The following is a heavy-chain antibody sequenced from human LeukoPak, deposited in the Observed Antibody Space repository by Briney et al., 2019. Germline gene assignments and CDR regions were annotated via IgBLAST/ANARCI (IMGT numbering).Heavy chain of an antibody. CDR3: ARDRAGGGLDY. CDR2: ISYDGSIK. V-gene: IGHV3-30-3*01. J-gene: IGHJ4*02. CDR1: GFTFSSYA. D-gene: IGHD2-15*01. Sequence: GGSLRLSCAASGFTFSSYAMHWVRQAPGKGLEWVAIISYDGSIKYYEDSVKGRFTISRDNSKNTLYLQMNSLRPEDTAVYYCARDRAGGGLDYWGQGILVTVSS.